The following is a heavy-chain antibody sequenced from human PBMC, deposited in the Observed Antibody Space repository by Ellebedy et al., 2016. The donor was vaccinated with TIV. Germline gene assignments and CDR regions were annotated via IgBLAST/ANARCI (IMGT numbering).Heavy chain of an antibody. D-gene: IGHD3-9*01. Sequence: ASVKVSCKASGYTFTAYYVHWVRQAPGQGLEWMGIINPSDGSTTYAQRFRGRLIMTRDTSTSTVYMELSSLTSEDTAVYFCARDVEHILTGYPRYCFDYWGQGNLVTVSS. CDR1: GYTFTAYY. CDR2: INPSDGST. CDR3: ARDVEHILTGYPRYCFDY. J-gene: IGHJ4*02. V-gene: IGHV1-46*01.